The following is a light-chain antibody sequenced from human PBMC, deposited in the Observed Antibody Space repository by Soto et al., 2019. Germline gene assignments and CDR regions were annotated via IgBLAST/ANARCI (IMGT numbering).Light chain of an antibody. V-gene: IGLV2-14*01. CDR1: SSDVGGFNY. Sequence: QSVLTQPAPVSGSPGQSITISCTGTSSDVGGFNYVSWYQQHPGKAPKLMIYEVSNRPSGISNRFSGSKSGNTASLTISGLQAEDEADYYCSSYTSTSTPCVFGPGTKVTVL. CDR3: SSYTSTSTPCV. CDR2: EVS. J-gene: IGLJ1*01.